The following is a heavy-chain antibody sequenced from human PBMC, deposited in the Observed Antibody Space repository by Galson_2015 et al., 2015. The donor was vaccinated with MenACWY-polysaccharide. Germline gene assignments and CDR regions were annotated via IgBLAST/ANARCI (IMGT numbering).Heavy chain of an antibody. CDR3: ARFYDCWSCYYVDY. V-gene: IGHV3-11*01. Sequence: SLRLSCAASGFSFRDYYMSWIRQAPGKGLEWVSYISGTSSTIHYSESVEGQFTISRDNAKNSLFLEMNSLRVEDTAVYFCARFYDCWSCYYVDYGGQGTVVTVSS. J-gene: IGHJ4*02. CDR1: GFSFRDYY. D-gene: IGHD3-3*01. CDR2: ISGTSSTI.